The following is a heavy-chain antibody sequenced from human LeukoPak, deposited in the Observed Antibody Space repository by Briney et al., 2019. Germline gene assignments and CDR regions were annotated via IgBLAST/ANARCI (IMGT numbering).Heavy chain of an antibody. Sequence: SETLSLTCTVSGSSISIYYWSWIRQPPGKGLEWIGYVYNSGSTYYSPSLKSRVTISVDTSKNQFSLKLTSVTAADTAVYYCVRDRELTYWGQGTLVTVSS. CDR3: VRDRELTY. V-gene: IGHV4-59*01. CDR2: VYNSGST. J-gene: IGHJ4*02. CDR1: GSSISIYY. D-gene: IGHD3-10*01.